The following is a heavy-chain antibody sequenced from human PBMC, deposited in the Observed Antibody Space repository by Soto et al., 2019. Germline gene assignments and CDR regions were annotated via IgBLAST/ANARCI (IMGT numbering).Heavy chain of an antibody. CDR3: ARAFLGKGYSYAYYNY. J-gene: IGHJ4*02. CDR1: GFTFSSYS. Sequence: GGSLRLSCAASGFTFSSYSMNWVRQAPGKGLEWVSSISSSSSYIYYADSVKGRFTISRDNAKNSLYLQMNSLRAEDTAVYYCARAFLGKGYSYAYYNYWGQGPLVTVSS. D-gene: IGHD5-18*01. V-gene: IGHV3-21*01. CDR2: ISSSSSYI.